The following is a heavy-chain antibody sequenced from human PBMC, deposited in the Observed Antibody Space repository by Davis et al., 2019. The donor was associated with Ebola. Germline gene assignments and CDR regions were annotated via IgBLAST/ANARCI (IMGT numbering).Heavy chain of an antibody. V-gene: IGHV4-34*01. D-gene: IGHD6-6*01. CDR1: GGSFSGYY. Sequence: SATLSLPCAVYGGSFSGYYWSWIRQPPGKGLEWIGEINHSGSTNYNPSLKSRVTISVDTSKNQFSLALTSVTAADTAVYYCACRYSSSPLYWGQGTLVTVSS. CDR2: INHSGST. CDR3: ACRYSSSPLY. J-gene: IGHJ4*02.